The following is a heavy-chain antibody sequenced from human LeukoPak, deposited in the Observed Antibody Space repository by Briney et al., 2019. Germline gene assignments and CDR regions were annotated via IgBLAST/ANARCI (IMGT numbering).Heavy chain of an antibody. CDR3: AREIYGDYAGGFDY. Sequence: GGSLRLSCAASGFTFSSYGMHWVRQAPGKGLEWVAVIWYDGSNKYYAGSVKGRFTISRDNSKNTLYLQMNSLRAEDTAVYYCAREIYGDYAGGFDYWGQGTLVTVSS. D-gene: IGHD4-17*01. CDR2: IWYDGSNK. J-gene: IGHJ4*02. V-gene: IGHV3-33*01. CDR1: GFTFSSYG.